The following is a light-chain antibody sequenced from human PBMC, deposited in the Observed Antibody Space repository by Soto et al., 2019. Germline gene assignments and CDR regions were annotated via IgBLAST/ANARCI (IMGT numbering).Light chain of an antibody. V-gene: IGKV1-39*01. Sequence: DLQMTQSPSSLSASVGARVTITCRASQSISSYLNWYQQKPGKAPKLLIYSASNLQGGVPSRFSGSGSGTDFTLTIGSLQPEDFATYYCKQNYITPITFGEGTRLEIK. CDR1: QSISSY. CDR2: SAS. J-gene: IGKJ5*01. CDR3: KQNYITPIT.